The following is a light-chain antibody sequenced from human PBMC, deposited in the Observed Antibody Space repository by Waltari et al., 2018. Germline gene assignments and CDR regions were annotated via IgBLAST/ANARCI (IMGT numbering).Light chain of an antibody. Sequence: QSALTQPPSASGSPGESVTISCTGTSSDIGDYDYVSWYQQHPGQAPKLMIYDVIRRPSGVPDRFSGSKSGHTASLTVSGLQAEDEAGYYCCSYAGTNNFYVFGTGTKVTVL. V-gene: IGLV2-8*01. J-gene: IGLJ1*01. CDR1: SSDIGDYDY. CDR2: DVI. CDR3: CSYAGTNNFYV.